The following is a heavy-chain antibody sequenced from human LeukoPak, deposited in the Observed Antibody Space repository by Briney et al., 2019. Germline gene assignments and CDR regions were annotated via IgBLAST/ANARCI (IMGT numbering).Heavy chain of an antibody. Sequence: ASVKVSCKTSGYTFTTYGITWVRQAPGQGLEWMGWINGANGDTNYAEKFQGRITMTTDSSTSTAYMDLRSLTPDDTGLYYCARLWADTAYWGQGTLVTVSS. CDR2: INGANGDT. CDR3: ARLWADTAY. D-gene: IGHD1-26*01. J-gene: IGHJ4*02. V-gene: IGHV1-18*01. CDR1: GYTFTTYG.